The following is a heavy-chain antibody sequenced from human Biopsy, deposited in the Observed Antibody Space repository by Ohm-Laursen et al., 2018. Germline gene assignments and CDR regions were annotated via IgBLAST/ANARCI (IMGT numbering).Heavy chain of an antibody. CDR3: STMATF. CDR1: GFIFSDAW. D-gene: IGHD3-16*01. CDR2: IKSESDGGTT. Sequence: SLRLSCAASGFIFSDAWMNWVRQAPVKGLEWVGRIKSESDGGTTDYAGPVTGRFTISRDDSKNTLYVQMNSLKTEDTAVYYCSTMATFWGQGTLVTVSS. J-gene: IGHJ4*02. V-gene: IGHV3-15*01.